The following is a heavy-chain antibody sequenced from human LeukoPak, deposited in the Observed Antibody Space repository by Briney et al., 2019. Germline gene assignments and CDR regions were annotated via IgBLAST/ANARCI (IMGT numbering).Heavy chain of an antibody. D-gene: IGHD5-18*01. CDR2: ISTSGTII. CDR1: GFTFNDYY. J-gene: IGHJ4*02. Sequence: GGSLRLSCAASGFTFNDYYMSWIRRAPGKGLEWVSYISTSGTIIYYADSVKGRFTISRDNAKNSLYLQMNSLRAEDTAVYYCARDSGHVDTAIAHDYWGQGTLVTVSS. CDR3: ARDSGHVDTAIAHDY. V-gene: IGHV3-11*04.